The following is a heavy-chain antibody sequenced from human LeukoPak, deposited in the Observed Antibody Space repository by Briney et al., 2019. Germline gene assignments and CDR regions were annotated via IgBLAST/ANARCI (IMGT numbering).Heavy chain of an antibody. Sequence: GGSLRLSCAASGFTFSSYAMTWVRQAPGKGLEWFSTISASGGSTNYVDSVRGRFTISRDNSKNTLYLQMSSLRAEDTAVYYCAKDRGNALGYLDSWGQGTLVTVSS. J-gene: IGHJ4*02. CDR3: AKDRGNALGYLDS. CDR2: ISASGGST. V-gene: IGHV3-23*01. D-gene: IGHD1-1*01. CDR1: GFTFSSYA.